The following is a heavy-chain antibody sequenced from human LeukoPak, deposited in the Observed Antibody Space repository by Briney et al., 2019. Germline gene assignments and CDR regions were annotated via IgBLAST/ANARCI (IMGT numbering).Heavy chain of an antibody. Sequence: ASVKVSCNASGGTFSSYAISWVRQAPGQGLEWMGGIIPIFGTASYAQKFQGRVTMTTDTSTSTAYMELRSLRSDDTAVYYCASFRGYSYGYLDYWGQGTLVTVSS. D-gene: IGHD5-18*01. CDR2: IIPIFGTA. J-gene: IGHJ4*02. CDR3: ASFRGYSYGYLDY. V-gene: IGHV1-69*05. CDR1: GGTFSSYA.